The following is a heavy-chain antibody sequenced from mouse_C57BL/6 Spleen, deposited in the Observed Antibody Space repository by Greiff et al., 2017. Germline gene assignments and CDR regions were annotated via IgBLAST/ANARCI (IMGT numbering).Heavy chain of an antibody. J-gene: IGHJ4*01. CDR1: GYTFTSYW. Sequence: QVQLQQPGAELVRPGSSVKLSCKASGYTFTSYWMHWVKQRPIQGLEWIGNIDPSDSETHYNQKFKDKATLTVDKYSSTAYMQLSSLTSEDSAVYYCAREGGYDDAMDYWGQGTSVTVSS. V-gene: IGHV1-52*01. D-gene: IGHD2-2*01. CDR3: AREGGYDDAMDY. CDR2: IDPSDSET.